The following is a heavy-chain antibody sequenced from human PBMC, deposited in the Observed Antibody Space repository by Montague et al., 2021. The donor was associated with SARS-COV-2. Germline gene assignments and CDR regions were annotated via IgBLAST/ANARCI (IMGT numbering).Heavy chain of an antibody. V-gene: IGHV4-34*01. Sequence: SETLSLTCAVYGGSFSGYYWSWIRQPPGKGLEWIGEINHSGSTNYNPSLKSRLTISVDTSKNQFSLKLSSVTAADTAVYYCARPSCSSTSCYGPLWYWGQGTLVTVSS. CDR2: INHSGST. CDR3: ARPSCSSTSCYGPLWY. CDR1: GGSFSGYY. D-gene: IGHD2-2*01. J-gene: IGHJ4*02.